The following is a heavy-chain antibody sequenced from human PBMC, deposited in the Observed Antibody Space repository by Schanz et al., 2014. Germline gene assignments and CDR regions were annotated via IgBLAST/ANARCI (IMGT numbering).Heavy chain of an antibody. Sequence: VHLLESGGGLVEPGGSLRLSCATSGFSLDIFAVSWVRQAPGKGLEWLSYISDSGTYTNYADSVKGRFTISRDNAKSSLYLQMNSLRAEDTAVYYCAKVRYSSGWRGDYFDEWGQGTLVTVAS. V-gene: IGHV3-11*03. D-gene: IGHD6-25*01. CDR1: GFSLDIFA. CDR3: AKVRYSSGWRGDYFDE. J-gene: IGHJ4*02. CDR2: ISDSGTYT.